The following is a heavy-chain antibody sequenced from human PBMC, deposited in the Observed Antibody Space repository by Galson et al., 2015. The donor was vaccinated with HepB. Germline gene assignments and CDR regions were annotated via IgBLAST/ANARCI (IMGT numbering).Heavy chain of an antibody. J-gene: IGHJ4*02. D-gene: IGHD1-26*01. CDR3: MTGGRGRGFDF. CDR1: GYTFTDFN. CDR2: MNPNSGNT. Sequence: SVKVSCKASGYTFTDFNVNWVRQSTGQGLEWMGWMNPNSGNTYYAQHFQDRVTMTRNILISTAYMELSNLRPEDTAIYYCMTGGRGRGFDFWGQGTPVTVSS. V-gene: IGHV1-8*01.